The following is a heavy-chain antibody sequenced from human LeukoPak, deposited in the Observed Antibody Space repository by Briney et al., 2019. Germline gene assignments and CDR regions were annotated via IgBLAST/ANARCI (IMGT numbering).Heavy chain of an antibody. CDR3: ARIMITVTTSDY. CDR2: ISGSGGST. CDR1: GFTFSSYA. Sequence: HTGGSLRLSCAASGFTFSSYAMNWVRQAPGKGLEWVSGISGSGGSTYYADSVRGRFTISRDNAKNSLYLQVNSLRAEDTAVYYCARIMITVTTSDYWGQGTLVTVSS. V-gene: IGHV3-23*01. J-gene: IGHJ4*02. D-gene: IGHD4-17*01.